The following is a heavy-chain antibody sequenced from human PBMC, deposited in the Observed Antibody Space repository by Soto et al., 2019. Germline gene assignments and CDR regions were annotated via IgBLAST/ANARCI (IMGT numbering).Heavy chain of an antibody. J-gene: IGHJ4*02. CDR1: GGSISGYY. V-gene: IGHV4-4*07. CDR2: ISATGST. Sequence: SETLSLTCSVSGGSISGYYWSWIGQPAGKGLAWVGRISATGSTNYNPSLKSRVTMSVDTSKNQFSLNLSSVTAADTAVYYCARDPGSSAYAFAYWGQGTLVTVS. CDR3: ARDPGSSAYAFAY. D-gene: IGHD5-12*01.